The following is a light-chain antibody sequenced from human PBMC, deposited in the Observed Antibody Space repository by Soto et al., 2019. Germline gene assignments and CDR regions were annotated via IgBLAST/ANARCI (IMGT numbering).Light chain of an antibody. Sequence: QSALTQPASVSESPGRSVTISCTGSSSDVGVFNYVSWYQHLPGRAPKLIIYDVTNRPSGISYRFSASKSGRTASLTISGLQAEDEADYYCSSYSSSPTHVVFGGGTKVTVL. CDR2: DVT. V-gene: IGLV2-14*03. CDR1: SSDVGVFNY. CDR3: SSYSSSPTHVV. J-gene: IGLJ2*01.